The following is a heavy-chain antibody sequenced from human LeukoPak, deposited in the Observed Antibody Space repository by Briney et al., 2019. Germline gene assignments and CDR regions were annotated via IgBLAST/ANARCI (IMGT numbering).Heavy chain of an antibody. D-gene: IGHD3-16*01. CDR2: MYDSGRT. Sequence: SETLSLTCTVSGYSMNDYYWSWIRQPPGKGLEWIGYMYDSGRTSYNPSLKSRVTISVDMSKKQFSLKLSSVTAADTAMYYCARVTMITFGGAYPGTFDIWGQGTMVTVSS. J-gene: IGHJ3*02. CDR3: ARVTMITFGGAYPGTFDI. CDR1: GYSMNDYY. V-gene: IGHV4-59*01.